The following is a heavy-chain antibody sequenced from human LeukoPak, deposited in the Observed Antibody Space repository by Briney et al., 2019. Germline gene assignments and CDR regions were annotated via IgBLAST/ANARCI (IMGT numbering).Heavy chain of an antibody. J-gene: IGHJ4*02. D-gene: IGHD7-27*01. CDR2: IRGSAGST. CDR3: ARVWAWGSGNYFDN. Sequence: PGGSLRLSCAASGFTFDAFGMTWGRQAPRKGLEWVSAIRGSAGSTCYADSVKGRFTISRDNAKNSLYLQMNSLRVEDTALYYCARVWAWGSGNYFDNWGQGTLVTVSS. CDR1: GFTFDAFG. V-gene: IGHV3-20*04.